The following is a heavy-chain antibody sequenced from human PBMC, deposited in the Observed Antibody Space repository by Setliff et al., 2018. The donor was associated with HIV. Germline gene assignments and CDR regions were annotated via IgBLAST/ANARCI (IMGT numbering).Heavy chain of an antibody. CDR1: YGSISGHY. V-gene: IGHV4-59*11. CDR2: IHHSGGT. Sequence: SETLSLTCTVSYGSISGHYWNWIRQPPGKGLEWIGYIHHSGGTQYNPSLMSRLTMSVDSSKNQFSLSLSSVTAADTAVYYCARLPDINSWPFDYWARGTLVTVSS. J-gene: IGHJ4*02. D-gene: IGHD6-13*01. CDR3: ARLPDINSWPFDY.